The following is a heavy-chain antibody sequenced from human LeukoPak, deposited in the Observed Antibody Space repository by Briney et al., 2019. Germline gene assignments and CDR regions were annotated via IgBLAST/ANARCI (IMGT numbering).Heavy chain of an antibody. CDR1: GFTFSSYS. Sequence: TGGPLRLSCAASGFTFSSYSMNWVRQAPGKGLEWVSYISSSSSTISYADSVKGRFTSSRDNDKNSLYLQMNSLRAEDTAVYYCARVLHKRNYDSTTYYGYWGQGTLVTVSS. V-gene: IGHV3-48*01. D-gene: IGHD3-22*01. CDR2: ISSSSSTI. J-gene: IGHJ4*02. CDR3: ARVLHKRNYDSTTYYGY.